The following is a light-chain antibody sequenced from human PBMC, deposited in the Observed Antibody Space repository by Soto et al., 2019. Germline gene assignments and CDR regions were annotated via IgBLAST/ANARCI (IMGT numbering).Light chain of an antibody. V-gene: IGLV2-23*02. CDR1: TSDVGSYDL. CDR2: EVS. CDR3: CSYAGGRSPYV. J-gene: IGLJ1*01. Sequence: HSVLTQPASVSGSPGQSITISCTGTTSDVGSYDLVSWYQQHPGKAPKIMIYEVSKRPSGDSNRFSGSKSGNTASLTISGLQAEDEADYYCCSYAGGRSPYVFGNGTKVTVL.